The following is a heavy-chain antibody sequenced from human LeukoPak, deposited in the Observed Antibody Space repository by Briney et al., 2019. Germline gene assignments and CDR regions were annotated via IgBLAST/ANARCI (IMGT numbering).Heavy chain of an antibody. J-gene: IGHJ4*02. V-gene: IGHV3-21*01. CDR3: ARVPVYGKTAYYFDY. D-gene: IGHD1-14*01. CDR2: ISSSSSYI. Sequence: PGGSLRLSCAASGFTFSSYSMNWVRQAPGKGLEWVSSISSSSSYIYYADSVKGRFTISRDNAKNSLYLQMNSLGAEDTAVYYCARVPVYGKTAYYFDYWGQGTLVTVSS. CDR1: GFTFSSYS.